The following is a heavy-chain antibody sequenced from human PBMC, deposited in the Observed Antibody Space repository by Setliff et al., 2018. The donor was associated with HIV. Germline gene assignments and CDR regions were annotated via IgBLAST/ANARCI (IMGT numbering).Heavy chain of an antibody. J-gene: IGHJ4*02. CDR1: GYTFSRYD. V-gene: IGHV1-18*01. CDR2: ISGHNGDT. D-gene: IGHD6-19*01. CDR3: ARDGFRPGYSSGWSDY. Sequence: ASVKVSCKASGYTFSRYDVTWVRQAPGQGLEWTGGISGHNGDTKYPQKFQGRVTMTTDTSTSTAYMELRSLRSDDTAVYYCARDGFRPGYSSGWSDYWGQGTLVTVSS.